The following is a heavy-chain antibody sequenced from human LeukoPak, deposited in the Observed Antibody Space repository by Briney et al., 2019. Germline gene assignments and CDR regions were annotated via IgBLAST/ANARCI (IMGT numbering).Heavy chain of an antibody. CDR3: AKNGYSSGWRPDY. CDR2: ISSSSSYI. V-gene: IGHV3-21*01. Sequence: GGSLRLSCAASGFTFSSYSMNWVRQAPGKGLEWVSSISSSSSYIYYADSVKGRSTISRDNAKNSLYLQMNSLRAEDTAVYYCAKNGYSSGWRPDYWGQGTLVTVSS. D-gene: IGHD6-19*01. J-gene: IGHJ4*02. CDR1: GFTFSSYS.